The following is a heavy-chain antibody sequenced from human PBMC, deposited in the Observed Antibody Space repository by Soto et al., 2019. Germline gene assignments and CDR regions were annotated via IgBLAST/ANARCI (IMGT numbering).Heavy chain of an antibody. J-gene: IGHJ5*02. Sequence: SETLSLTCTVSGASMISGGYHWTCIHQSPGKGLEWIGYIYYSGSTYYNPSLESRVAISLDTSRSQFSLTLHSVTAADTAIYYCARDRHNNFSDPWGQGTLVTVSS. CDR3: ARDRHNNFSDP. D-gene: IGHD6-6*01. CDR1: GASMISGGYH. V-gene: IGHV4-31*03. CDR2: IYYSGST.